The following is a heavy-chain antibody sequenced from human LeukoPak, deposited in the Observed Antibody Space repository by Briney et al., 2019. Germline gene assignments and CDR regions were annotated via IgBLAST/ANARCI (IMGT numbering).Heavy chain of an antibody. D-gene: IGHD1-26*01. J-gene: IGHJ4*02. V-gene: IGHV4-4*07. CDR2: IYTSGST. Sequence: PSETPSLTCTVSGASISSYYWTWIRQPAGEGLEWIGRIYTSGSTNYNPSLKSRVTMSVDTSKNPFSLKLSSVTAADTAFYFGARARGGSGTYAHFDYGAQEPRVPVPS. CDR3: ARARGGSGTYAHFDY. CDR1: GASISSYY.